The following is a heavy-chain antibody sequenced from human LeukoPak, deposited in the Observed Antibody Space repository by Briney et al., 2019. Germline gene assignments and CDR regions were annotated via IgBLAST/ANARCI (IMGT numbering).Heavy chain of an antibody. D-gene: IGHD2-15*01. V-gene: IGHV4-4*02. J-gene: IGHJ6*03. CDR2: IYHSGST. Sequence: SETLSLTCAVSGGSISSSNWWSWVRQPPGKGLEWIGEIYHSGSTNYNPSLKSQVTISVDKSKNQFSLKLSSVTAADTAVYYCARDRCSGGSCYSGYYYYMDVWGKGTTVTVSS. CDR3: ARDRCSGGSCYSGYYYYMDV. CDR1: GGSISSSNW.